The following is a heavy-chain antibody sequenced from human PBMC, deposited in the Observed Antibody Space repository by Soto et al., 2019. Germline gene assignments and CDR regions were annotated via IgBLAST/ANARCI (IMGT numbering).Heavy chain of an antibody. CDR2: MNPNSGDT. CDR3: ARSPGGYCSGGVCDRGLAP. V-gene: IGHV1-8*01. Sequence: QEQLVQSGAEVKKPGASVKVSCKASGYTFTNYETIWVRQATGHGLERMGWMNPNSGDTVSAQKVQVRDTMTRDSSISTAYPELNRLDSADTAVYYYARSPGGYCSGGVCDRGLAPWGKGTLVTVSS. CDR1: GYTFTNYE. J-gene: IGHJ5*02. D-gene: IGHD2-8*02.